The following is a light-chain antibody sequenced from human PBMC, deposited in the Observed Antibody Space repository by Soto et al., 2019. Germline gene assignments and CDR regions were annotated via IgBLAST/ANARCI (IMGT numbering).Light chain of an antibody. Sequence: QSVLTQPASVSGSPGQSITISCTGTSGDVGVYKFVSWYQQHPGKAPKLIIYEVSNRPSGVSSRFSGSMSGNTASLTISGLRAEDEADYYCGSYTGTIYVFGTGTKVTVL. CDR1: SGDVGVYKF. V-gene: IGLV2-14*01. CDR3: GSYTGTIYV. CDR2: EVS. J-gene: IGLJ1*01.